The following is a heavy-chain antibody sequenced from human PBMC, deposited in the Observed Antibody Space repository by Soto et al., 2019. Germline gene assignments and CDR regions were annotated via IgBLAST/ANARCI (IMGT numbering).Heavy chain of an antibody. Sequence: PSETLSLTCTVSGGSIRSSSSYWGWVRQPPGKGLEWVGSIYYLGNTYYNPSLGSRATISVDTSKNQFSLKLRSVTAADTAVFYCARGWYTGFDYWGQGTLVTVSS. D-gene: IGHD6-19*01. CDR2: IYYLGNT. CDR3: ARGWYTGFDY. J-gene: IGHJ4*02. V-gene: IGHV4-39*01. CDR1: GGSIRSSSSY.